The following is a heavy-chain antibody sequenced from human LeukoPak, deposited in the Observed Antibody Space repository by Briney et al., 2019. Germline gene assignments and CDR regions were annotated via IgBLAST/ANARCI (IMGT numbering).Heavy chain of an antibody. CDR3: ARQGTSGYHYLDY. CDR2: ISYDGSSK. CDR1: GFTFSGSA. D-gene: IGHD3-22*01. J-gene: IGHJ4*02. V-gene: IGHV3-30*04. Sequence: SGGSLRLSCAASGFTFSGSAMHWVRQAPGKGLEWVALISYDGSSKYYADSVKGRFTISRDNSKNTLYLQMNSLRAEDTAVYWCARQGTSGYHYLDYWGQGTLVTVSS.